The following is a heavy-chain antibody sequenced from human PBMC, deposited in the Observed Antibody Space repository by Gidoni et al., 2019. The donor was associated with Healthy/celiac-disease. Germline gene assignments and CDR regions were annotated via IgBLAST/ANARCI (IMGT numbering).Heavy chain of an antibody. Sequence: QVQLQQWGAGLLKPSETLSLTCAVYGGSFRGYSWSWIRQPPGKGLEWIGEINHSGSTNSNPSLKSRVTISVDTFKNQFSLKLSSVTAADTAVYYCARDRLYSSWYLTGGMDVWGQGTTVTVSS. D-gene: IGHD6-13*01. CDR1: GGSFRGYS. CDR3: ARDRLYSSWYLTGGMDV. J-gene: IGHJ6*02. V-gene: IGHV4-34*01. CDR2: INHSGST.